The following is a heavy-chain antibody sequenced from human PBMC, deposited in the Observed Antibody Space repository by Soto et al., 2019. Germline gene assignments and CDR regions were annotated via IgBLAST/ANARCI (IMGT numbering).Heavy chain of an antibody. V-gene: IGHV3-30*18. J-gene: IGHJ6*02. CDR2: ILYDGSNK. CDR3: AKSLIAARTQVVPAAINYYGMDV. D-gene: IGHD2-2*01. CDR1: GFTFSSYG. Sequence: PGGALRLSCAASGFTFSSYGMHWVRQAPGKGLGWVAVILYDGSNKYYADSVKGRFTISRDNSKNTLYLQMNSLRAEDTAVYYCAKSLIAARTQVVPAAINYYGMDVWGQGTTVTVSS.